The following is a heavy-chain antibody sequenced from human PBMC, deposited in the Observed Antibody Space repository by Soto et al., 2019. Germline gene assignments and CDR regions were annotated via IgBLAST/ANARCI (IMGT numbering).Heavy chain of an antibody. J-gene: IGHJ4*02. Sequence: EVQLVESGGGLVQPGGSLRLSCAASGFTFSPYWMSWVRNAPGKGLEWVAIIKDDGGDEHYLEAVRGRFTISRDNAKKSLYLAMNGLRVEDTSMYYCAGGSGWISDSWGQGTLVTVSS. CDR3: AGGSGWISDS. D-gene: IGHD6-19*01. CDR1: GFTFSPYW. CDR2: IKDDGGDE. V-gene: IGHV3-7*05.